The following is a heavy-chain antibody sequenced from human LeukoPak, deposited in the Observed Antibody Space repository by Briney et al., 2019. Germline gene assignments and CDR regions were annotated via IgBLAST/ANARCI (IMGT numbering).Heavy chain of an antibody. V-gene: IGHV3-66*02. J-gene: IGHJ3*02. Sequence: GGSLRLSCAASGLTVSSNYMSWVRQAPGKGLEWVSVIYIGGSTYYADSVKGRFTISRDNSKNTLYLQMNSLRAEDTAVYYCVRDRGTYYYDSSAPAVAFDIWGQGTVVTVSS. CDR3: VRDRGTYYYDSSAPAVAFDI. CDR1: GLTVSSNY. D-gene: IGHD3-22*01. CDR2: IYIGGST.